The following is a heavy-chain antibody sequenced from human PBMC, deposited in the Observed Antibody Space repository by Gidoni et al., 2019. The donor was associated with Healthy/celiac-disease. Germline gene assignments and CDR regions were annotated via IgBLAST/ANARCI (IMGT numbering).Heavy chain of an antibody. J-gene: IGHJ4*02. D-gene: IGHD3-10*01. Sequence: DSVKGRFTISRDNSKNTLYLQMNSLRAEDTAVYYCAKFPSRGITMVRGPWGQGTLVTVSS. V-gene: IGHV3-23*01. CDR3: AKFPSRGITMVRGP.